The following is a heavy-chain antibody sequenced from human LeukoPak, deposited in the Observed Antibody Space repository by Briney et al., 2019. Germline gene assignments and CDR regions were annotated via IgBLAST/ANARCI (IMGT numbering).Heavy chain of an antibody. D-gene: IGHD3-22*01. J-gene: IGHJ4*02. CDR2: IYSGGST. CDR3: ARPSDSSGSQMVFDY. V-gene: IGHV3-66*04. Sequence: GGSLRLSCAASGFTVSSNYMSWVRQAPGKGLEWVSVIYSGGSTYYADSVKGRFTISRDNSKNTLYLQMNSLRAEDTAVYYCARPSDSSGSQMVFDYWGQGTLVTVSS. CDR1: GFTVSSNY.